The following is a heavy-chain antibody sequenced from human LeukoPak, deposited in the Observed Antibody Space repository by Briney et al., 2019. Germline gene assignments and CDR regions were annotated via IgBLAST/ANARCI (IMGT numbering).Heavy chain of an antibody. V-gene: IGHV3-33*06. D-gene: IGHD2-15*01. CDR2: IWYDGSNK. CDR3: AKDGRRYWSVGSCSYFDY. Sequence: PGGSLRLSCAASGFPFSSYGMHWVRQAPGKGLEWVAVIWYDGSNKYYEDSVKGRFTISRDNSKNTQYLQMNSLRDEATVEYYSAKDGRRYWSVGSCSYFDYWGQETVVTVS. CDR1: GFPFSSYG. J-gene: IGHJ4*02.